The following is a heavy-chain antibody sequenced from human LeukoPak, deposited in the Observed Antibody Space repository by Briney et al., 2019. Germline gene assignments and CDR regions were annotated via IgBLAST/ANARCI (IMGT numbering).Heavy chain of an antibody. Sequence: GGSLRLSCAASGFTFSSYGMHWVRQAPGKGLEWVAVISYDGSNKYYADSVKGRFTISRDSSKNTLYLQMNSLRAEDTAVYYCAKDHAHYYGSGSYFDYWGQGTLVTVSS. CDR3: AKDHAHYYGSGSYFDY. CDR2: ISYDGSNK. J-gene: IGHJ4*02. CDR1: GFTFSSYG. V-gene: IGHV3-30*18. D-gene: IGHD3-10*01.